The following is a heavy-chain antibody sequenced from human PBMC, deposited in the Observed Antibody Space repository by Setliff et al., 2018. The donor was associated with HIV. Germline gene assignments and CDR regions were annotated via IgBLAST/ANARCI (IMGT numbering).Heavy chain of an antibody. CDR1: GGAFNNDI. CDR3: ARDRTGVTSGEFDP. CDR2: ISAYNGNT. D-gene: IGHD2-21*02. V-gene: IGHV1-18*04. Sequence: ASVKVSCKASGGAFNNDIINWVRQAPGRGLEWMGWISAYNGNTNYAQKLQGRVTMTTDTSTSTAYMELSSLRSDDTAVYYCARDRTGVTSGEFDPWGQGTLVTVSS. J-gene: IGHJ5*02.